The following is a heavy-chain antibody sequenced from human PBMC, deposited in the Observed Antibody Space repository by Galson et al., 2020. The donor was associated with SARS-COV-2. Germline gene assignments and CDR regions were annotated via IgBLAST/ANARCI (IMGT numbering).Heavy chain of an antibody. J-gene: IGHJ5*02. Sequence: ASVKVSCQASGYTFTNYDINWVRQAPGQGLEWMGWMNPNSGNTGYAQKFQGRVTMTRTTSISTAYMELNSLTSEDTAVYYCARSYDDFATWFDPWGQGTLVTVSS. CDR1: GYTFTNYD. CDR2: MNPNSGNT. V-gene: IGHV1-8*01. CDR3: ARSYDDFATWFDP. D-gene: IGHD4-17*01.